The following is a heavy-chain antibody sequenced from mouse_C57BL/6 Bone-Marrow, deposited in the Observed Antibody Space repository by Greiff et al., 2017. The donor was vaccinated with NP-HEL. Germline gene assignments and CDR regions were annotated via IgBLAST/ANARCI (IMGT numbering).Heavy chain of an antibody. CDR2: IYPGDGDT. J-gene: IGHJ4*01. CDR1: GYAFSSSW. V-gene: IGHV1-82*01. Sequence: QVQLQQSGPELVKPGASVKISCKASGYAFSSSWMNWVKQRPGKGLEWIGRIYPGDGDTNYNGKFKGKATLTADKSSSTAYMQLSSLTSEDSAVNFCARNHYYGSNYAMDYWGQGTSVTVSS. D-gene: IGHD1-1*01. CDR3: ARNHYYGSNYAMDY.